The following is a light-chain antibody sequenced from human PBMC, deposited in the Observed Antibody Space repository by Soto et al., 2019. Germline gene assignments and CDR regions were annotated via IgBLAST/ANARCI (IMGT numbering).Light chain of an antibody. V-gene: IGKV3-15*01. J-gene: IGKJ4*01. Sequence: EIVMTQSPATLSVSPGERATLSCRASQSVSSTLAWYQQKPGQAPRLLIYGASTRATGIPARFSGSGSGTELTHTISSLTSEGLAVYYCQEYNSWPPLTFGGETKVETK. CDR3: QEYNSWPPLT. CDR1: QSVSST. CDR2: GAS.